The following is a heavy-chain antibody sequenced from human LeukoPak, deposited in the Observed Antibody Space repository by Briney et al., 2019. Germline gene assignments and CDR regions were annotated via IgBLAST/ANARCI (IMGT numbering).Heavy chain of an antibody. V-gene: IGHV1-2*02. CDR1: GYTFTGYY. CDR2: INPNSGGT. Sequence: ASVKVSCKASGYTFTGYYIHWVRQAPGQGLEWMGWINPNSGGTNYAQKFQGRVTMTRDTSISTAYMELSRLRSDDTAVYYCARDHSLLWFGETPDTFDIWGQGTMVTVSS. CDR3: ARDHSLLWFGETPDTFDI. D-gene: IGHD3-10*01. J-gene: IGHJ3*02.